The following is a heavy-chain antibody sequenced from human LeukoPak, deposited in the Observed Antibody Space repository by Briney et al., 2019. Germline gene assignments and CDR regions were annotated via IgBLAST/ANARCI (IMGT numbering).Heavy chain of an antibody. D-gene: IGHD3-3*01. V-gene: IGHV1-2*02. Sequence: ASVKVSCKASGYTFTNYDINWVRQATGQGLEWMGWINPNSGGTNYAQKFQGRVTMTRDTSISTAYMELSRLRSDDTAVYYCARSKILEWLLYYYYYYYMDVWGKGTTVTVSS. CDR3: ARSKILEWLLYYYYYYYMDV. CDR2: INPNSGGT. CDR1: GYTFTNYD. J-gene: IGHJ6*03.